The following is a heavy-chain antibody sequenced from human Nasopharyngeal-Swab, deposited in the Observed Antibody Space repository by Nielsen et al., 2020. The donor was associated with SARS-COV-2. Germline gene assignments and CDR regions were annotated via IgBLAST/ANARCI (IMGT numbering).Heavy chain of an antibody. Sequence: SETLSLTSAVYGGSFSGYYWSWIRQPPGKGLEWIGEINHSGSTNYNPSLKIRVTISVDTSKNQFSLKLSSVTAADTAVYYCASLINWDAFDIWGQGTMVTVSS. CDR2: INHSGST. J-gene: IGHJ3*02. CDR3: ASLINWDAFDI. CDR1: GGSFSGYY. V-gene: IGHV4-34*01. D-gene: IGHD1-1*01.